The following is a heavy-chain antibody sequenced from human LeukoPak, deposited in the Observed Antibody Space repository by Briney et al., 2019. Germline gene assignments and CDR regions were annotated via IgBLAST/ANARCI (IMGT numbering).Heavy chain of an antibody. Sequence: GASAKVSCKASGYTFTGYYMHWVRQAPGQGLEWMGWINPNSGGTNYAQKFQGRVTMTRDTSISTAYMELSRLRSDDTAVYYCARLDSSGWYRSYYFDYWGQGTLVTVSS. D-gene: IGHD6-19*01. CDR3: ARLDSSGWYRSYYFDY. J-gene: IGHJ4*02. V-gene: IGHV1-2*02. CDR1: GYTFTGYY. CDR2: INPNSGGT.